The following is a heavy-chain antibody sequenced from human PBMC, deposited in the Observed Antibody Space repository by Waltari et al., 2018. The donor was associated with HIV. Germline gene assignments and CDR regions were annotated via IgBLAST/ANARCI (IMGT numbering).Heavy chain of an antibody. V-gene: IGHV3-21*02. D-gene: IGHD4-17*01. CDR1: GFTFSSYS. J-gene: IGHJ4*02. Sequence: EVQLVESGGGLVKPGGSLRLSCAASGFTFSSYSMNWVRKAPGKGLEWFSSISSGSTYLYYADSLRGRFTTSRDDAQNSLYLQMNSLKAEDTAVYYCARDLTVTTTAFFDYWGQGTLVTVSS. CDR2: ISSGSTYL. CDR3: ARDLTVTTTAFFDY.